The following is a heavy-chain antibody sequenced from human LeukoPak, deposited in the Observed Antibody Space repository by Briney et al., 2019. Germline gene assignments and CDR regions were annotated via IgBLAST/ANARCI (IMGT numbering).Heavy chain of an antibody. Sequence: GGSLRLSCAASGFTVSSNYMSWVRQAPGKGLEWVSVISYDGSDKYYADSVKGRFTISRDNSNNTLYLQMNSLRAEDTAVYYCAKERTLYSSSWYVIGYWGQGTLVTVSS. CDR2: ISYDGSDK. V-gene: IGHV3-30*18. J-gene: IGHJ4*02. D-gene: IGHD6-13*01. CDR3: AKERTLYSSSWYVIGY. CDR1: GFTVSSNY.